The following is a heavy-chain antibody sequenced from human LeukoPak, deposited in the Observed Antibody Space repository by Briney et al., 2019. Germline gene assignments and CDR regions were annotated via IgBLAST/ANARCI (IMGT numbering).Heavy chain of an antibody. Sequence: SETLSLTCSVSGGSISPYYWSWIRQPPGKGLEWIGYIYYSGSTNYNPSLKSRVTISVDTSKNQFSLKLSSVTAADTAVYYCARAFYPGYYSYMAVWGKGTTVTVSS. J-gene: IGHJ6*03. CDR1: GGSISPYY. CDR2: IYYSGST. D-gene: IGHD3-3*02. V-gene: IGHV4-59*01. CDR3: ARAFYPGYYSYMAV.